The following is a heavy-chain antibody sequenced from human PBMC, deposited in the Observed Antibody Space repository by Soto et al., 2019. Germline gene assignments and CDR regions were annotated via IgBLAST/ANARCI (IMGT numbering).Heavy chain of an antibody. V-gene: IGHV5-51*01. D-gene: IGHD2-15*01. Sequence: GESLKISCKGSGYSFTSYWIGWVRQMPGKGLEWMGIIYPGDSDTRYSPSFQGQVTISADKSISTAYLQWSSLKASDTAMYYCARLTYCSGGSCYFDDWNWFDPWGQGTLVTVSS. J-gene: IGHJ5*02. CDR1: GYSFTSYW. CDR2: IYPGDSDT. CDR3: ARLTYCSGGSCYFDDWNWFDP.